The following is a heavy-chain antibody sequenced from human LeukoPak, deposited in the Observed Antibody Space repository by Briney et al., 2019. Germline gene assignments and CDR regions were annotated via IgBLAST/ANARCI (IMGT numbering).Heavy chain of an antibody. J-gene: IGHJ4*02. V-gene: IGHV3-23*01. CDR3: AKDQEYCSGGSCYLYYFDY. Sequence: GGSLRASCSASGFIFSTYAMSWVRQAPGRGLEWVSTIGTSGRDTYYADSVKGRFIVSRDNSKNTLSLQMNSLRAEDTAVYYCAKDQEYCSGGSCYLYYFDYWGQGTLVTVSS. CDR1: GFIFSTYA. CDR2: IGTSGRDT. D-gene: IGHD2-15*01.